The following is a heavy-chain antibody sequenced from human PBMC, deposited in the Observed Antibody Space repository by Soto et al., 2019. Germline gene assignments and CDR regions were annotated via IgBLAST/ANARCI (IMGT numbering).Heavy chain of an antibody. CDR3: ARVDYDFWSGYPLDY. V-gene: IGHV3-66*01. CDR1: GFTVSSNY. J-gene: IGHJ4*02. CDR2: IYSGGST. Sequence: EVQLVESGGGLVQPGGSLRLSCAASGFTVSSNYMSWVRQAPGKGLEWVSVIYSGGSTYYADSVKGRFTISRDNSKNTLYLQMNSLRAEDTAVYYCARVDYDFWSGYPLDYWGQGTLVTVSS. D-gene: IGHD3-3*01.